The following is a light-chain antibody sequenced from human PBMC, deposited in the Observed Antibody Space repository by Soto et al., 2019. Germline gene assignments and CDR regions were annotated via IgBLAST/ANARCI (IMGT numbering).Light chain of an antibody. V-gene: IGLV2-14*01. CDR2: EVS. CDR3: SSYTDSSGLV. Sequence: QSVLAQPASVSGSPGQSITISCTGTSSDIGGYDYVSWCQQHPGKAPKLMVYEVSERPSGVSNRFSGSKSGNTASLTISGLQTEVEADYYCSSYTDSSGLVFGTGTKVTVL. J-gene: IGLJ1*01. CDR1: SSDIGGYDY.